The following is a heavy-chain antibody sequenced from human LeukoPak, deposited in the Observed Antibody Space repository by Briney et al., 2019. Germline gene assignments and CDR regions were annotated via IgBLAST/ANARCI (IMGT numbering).Heavy chain of an antibody. J-gene: IGHJ6*03. V-gene: IGHV1-46*01. CDR3: ARVGMVRGVIIRTTGPYYMDV. CDR2: INPSGGST. CDR1: GYTFTSYY. D-gene: IGHD3-10*01. Sequence: ASVKVSCKASGYTFTSYYMHWVRQAPGQGLEWMGIINPSGGSTSYAQKFQGRVTMTRDMSTSTAYMELRSLRSDDTAVYYCARVGMVRGVIIRTTGPYYMDVWGKGTTVTVSS.